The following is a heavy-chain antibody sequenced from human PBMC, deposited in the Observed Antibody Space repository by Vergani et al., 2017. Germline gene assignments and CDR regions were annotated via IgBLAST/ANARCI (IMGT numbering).Heavy chain of an antibody. CDR1: GFTFSSYA. J-gene: IGHJ6*02. D-gene: IGHD2-2*01. CDR3: AKGVYCSSTSCYEGRGYYYGMGV. Sequence: VQLVESGGGLVQPGGSLRLSCAASGFTFSSYAMSWVRQVPGKGLEWVSGISGSGGNTYYATSVKGRFTISRDNSKNTLYLQMNSLRADDTAVYYCAKGVYCSSTSCYEGRGYYYGMGVWGQGTTVTFSS. CDR2: ISGSGGNT. V-gene: IGHV3-23*04.